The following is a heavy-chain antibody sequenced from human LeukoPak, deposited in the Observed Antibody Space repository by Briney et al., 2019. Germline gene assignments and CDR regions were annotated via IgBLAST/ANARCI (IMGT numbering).Heavy chain of an antibody. Sequence: SETLSLTCTVSGGSISSGSYYWGWIRQPPGKGLEWIGSIYYSGSTYYKPSLKGRVAISLDTSKNQFSLKLSSVTAADTAVYFCARQLYVSGSYYAPMDVWGKGTTVTISS. V-gene: IGHV4-39*01. CDR1: GGSISSGSYY. D-gene: IGHD3-10*01. J-gene: IGHJ6*03. CDR2: IYYSGST. CDR3: ARQLYVSGSYYAPMDV.